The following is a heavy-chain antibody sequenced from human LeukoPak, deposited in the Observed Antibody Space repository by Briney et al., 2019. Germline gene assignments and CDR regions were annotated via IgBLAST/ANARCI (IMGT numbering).Heavy chain of an antibody. CDR1: GFTFSSYS. V-gene: IGHV3-21*01. CDR2: ISSSSSYI. J-gene: IGHJ6*02. Sequence: GGSLRLSCAASGFTFSSYSMNWVRQAPGKGLEWVSSISSSSSYIYYADSVKGRFTISRDNAKNSLYLQMNSLRAEDTAMYYCARAYNGYDLNYYYGMDVWGQGTTVTVSS. CDR3: ARAYNGYDLNYYYGMDV. D-gene: IGHD1-20*01.